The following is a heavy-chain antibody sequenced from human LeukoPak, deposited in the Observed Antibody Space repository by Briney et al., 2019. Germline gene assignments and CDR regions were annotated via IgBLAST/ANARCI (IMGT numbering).Heavy chain of an antibody. CDR1: GGSISSYY. CDR3: AREARDIVVVPAAMSFRYYYYYMDV. D-gene: IGHD2-2*01. V-gene: IGHV4-4*07. Sequence: SETLSLTCTVSGGSISSYYWSWIRQPAGKGLEWIGRIYTSGSTNYNPSLKSRVTISVDTSKNQFSLKLSSVTAADTAVYYCAREARDIVVVPAAMSFRYYYYYMDVWGKGTTVTVSS. CDR2: IYTSGST. J-gene: IGHJ6*03.